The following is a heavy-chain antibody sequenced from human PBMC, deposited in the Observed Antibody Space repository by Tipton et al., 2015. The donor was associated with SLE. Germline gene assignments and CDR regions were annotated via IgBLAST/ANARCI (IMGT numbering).Heavy chain of an antibody. D-gene: IGHD4-17*01. Sequence: TLSLTCAVYGGSFSGYYWSWIRQPPGKGLEWIGEINHIGSTNYNPSFKSRVSISVDTSKNQFSLKLSSVTAVDTAVYYCARNPGHDYGDYGDAFDIWGQGTMVTVSS. CDR1: GGSFSGYY. CDR2: INHIGST. V-gene: IGHV4-34*01. J-gene: IGHJ3*02. CDR3: ARNPGHDYGDYGDAFDI.